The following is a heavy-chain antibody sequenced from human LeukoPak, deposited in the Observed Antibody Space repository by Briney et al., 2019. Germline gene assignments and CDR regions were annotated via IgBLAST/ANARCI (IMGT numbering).Heavy chain of an antibody. CDR2: ISYDGSNK. CDR1: GFTFSNYG. J-gene: IGHJ4*02. D-gene: IGHD1-26*01. Sequence: GRSLRLSCAASGFTFSNYGIHWVRQAPGKGLEWVAVISYDGSNKYYADSVKGRFTISRDNPKKTLYLQMNSLRAEDTAVYYCAKTHRLEWKLLSGCFDFWGQGTLVTVSS. CDR3: AKTHRLEWKLLSGCFDF. V-gene: IGHV3-30*18.